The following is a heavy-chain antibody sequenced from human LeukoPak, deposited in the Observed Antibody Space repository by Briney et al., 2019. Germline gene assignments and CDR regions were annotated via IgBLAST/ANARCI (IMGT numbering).Heavy chain of an antibody. Sequence: GGSLRLSCAASGFTFDDYAMHWVRQAPGKGLEWVSLISWDGGSTYYADSVKGRFTISRDNSKNSLYLQMNSPRAEDTALYYCAKDKGTGTRDNWFDPWGQGTLVTVSS. CDR2: ISWDGGST. CDR3: AKDKGTGTRDNWFDP. V-gene: IGHV3-43D*03. CDR1: GFTFDDYA. D-gene: IGHD1-7*01. J-gene: IGHJ5*02.